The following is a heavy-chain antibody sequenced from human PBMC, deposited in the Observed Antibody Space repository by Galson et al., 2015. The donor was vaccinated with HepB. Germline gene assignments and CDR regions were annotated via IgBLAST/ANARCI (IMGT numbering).Heavy chain of an antibody. CDR2: ITRSSDIT. V-gene: IGHV3-48*01. D-gene: IGHD6-19*01. Sequence: SLRLSCAVSGFAFSSYNMNWVRQAPGKGLEWISSITRSSDITYYADSVKGRFTVSRDNAKNSLFLQMNSLRAEDTAVYYCARGPSSGILLGPNWFDPWGQGTLVTVSS. CDR3: ARGPSSGILLGPNWFDP. J-gene: IGHJ5*02. CDR1: GFAFSSYN.